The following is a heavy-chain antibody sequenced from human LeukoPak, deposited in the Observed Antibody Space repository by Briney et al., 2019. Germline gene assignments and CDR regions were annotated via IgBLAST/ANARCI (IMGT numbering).Heavy chain of an antibody. Sequence: SETLSLTCAVSGGSIGSSNYYWGWIRQPPGKGLEWIGSIYYSGSTYYNPSLKSRVTISVDTSKNQFSLKLSSVTAADTAVYYCARGPPATDYWGQGTLVTVSS. CDR2: IYYSGST. V-gene: IGHV4-39*07. CDR1: GGSIGSSNYY. J-gene: IGHJ4*02. D-gene: IGHD2-2*01. CDR3: ARGPPATDY.